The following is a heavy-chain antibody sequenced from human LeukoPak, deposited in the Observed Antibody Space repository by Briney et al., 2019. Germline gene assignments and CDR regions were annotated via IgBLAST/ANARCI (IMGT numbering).Heavy chain of an antibody. Sequence: GASVKVSCKASGGTFSSYAISWVRPAPGQGLEWMGGIIPIFGTANYAQKFQGRVTITADKSTSTAYMELSSLRSEDTAVYYCAREGLYGSGSYYPTDYWGQGTLVTVSS. V-gene: IGHV1-69*06. D-gene: IGHD3-10*01. CDR3: AREGLYGSGSYYPTDY. CDR2: IIPIFGTA. CDR1: GGTFSSYA. J-gene: IGHJ4*02.